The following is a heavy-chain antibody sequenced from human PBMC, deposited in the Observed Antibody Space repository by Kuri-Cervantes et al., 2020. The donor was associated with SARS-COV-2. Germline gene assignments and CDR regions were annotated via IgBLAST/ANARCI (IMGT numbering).Heavy chain of an antibody. J-gene: IGHJ6*02. Sequence: ESLKISCTVSGGSISSYYWSWIRQPPGKGLEWIGYIYYSGSTNYNPSLKSRVTISVDTSKNQFSLKLSSVTAADTAVYYCARDTMVRGVIMTYYYYGMDVWGQGTTVTVSS. V-gene: IGHV4-59*12. D-gene: IGHD3-10*01. CDR2: IYYSGST. CDR1: GGSISSYY. CDR3: ARDTMVRGVIMTYYYYGMDV.